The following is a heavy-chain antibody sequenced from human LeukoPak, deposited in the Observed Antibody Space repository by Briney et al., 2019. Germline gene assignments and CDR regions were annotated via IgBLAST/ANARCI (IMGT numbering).Heavy chain of an antibody. CDR1: GFSFSSYG. Sequence: GRSLRLSCAASGFSFSSYGIHWVRQAPGKGLEWVAVIGYDGTNKYYADSVKGRFTISRDNSKNTLYLQMNSLRTEDTAVYFCAKEIYYDSSAFFDYWAQGTLDTVSS. CDR2: IGYDGTNK. D-gene: IGHD3-22*01. CDR3: AKEIYYDSSAFFDY. V-gene: IGHV3-30*18. J-gene: IGHJ4*02.